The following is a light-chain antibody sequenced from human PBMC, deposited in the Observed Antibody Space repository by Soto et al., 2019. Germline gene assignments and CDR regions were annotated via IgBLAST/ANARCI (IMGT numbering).Light chain of an antibody. J-gene: IGLJ1*01. Sequence: QSALTQPASVSGSPGQSITISCTGTSSDVGAYTSVSWYQQHPGKAPKLMIYEVTKRPSGVPDRFSGSKSGNTASLTVSGLQAEDEADYYCSSYAGSNNFVFGTGTKVTVL. V-gene: IGLV2-8*01. CDR3: SSYAGSNNFV. CDR1: SSDVGAYTS. CDR2: EVT.